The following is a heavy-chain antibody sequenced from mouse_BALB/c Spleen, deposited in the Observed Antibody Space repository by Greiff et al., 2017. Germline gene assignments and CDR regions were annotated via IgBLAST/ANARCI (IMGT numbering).Heavy chain of an antibody. CDR3: SRETSMISAMDY. Sequence: QVQLQQSGAELVRPGASVTLSCTASGYPFTDYEMHWVNQTPVHGLEWIGAIDPETGGTAYNPKFKCKATLTADKSSSTAYMELRSLTSEDSAVFYCSRETSMISAMDYWGQGTSVTVSA. J-gene: IGHJ4*01. V-gene: IGHV1-15*01. CDR2: IDPETGGT. D-gene: IGHD2-4*01. CDR1: GYPFTDYE.